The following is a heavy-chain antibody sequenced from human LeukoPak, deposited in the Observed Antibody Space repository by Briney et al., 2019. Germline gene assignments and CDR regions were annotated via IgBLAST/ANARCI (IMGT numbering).Heavy chain of an antibody. CDR1: GFTFSSYG. CDR3: AKPWSYDILTGLDW. CDR2: ISYDGSKK. D-gene: IGHD3-9*01. Sequence: GRSLRLSCAASGFTFSSYGMHWVRQAPGKGLEWVADISYDGSKKYYADSVKGRFSISRDNSKSSVYLEMNSLRAEDTAVYYCAKPWSYDILTGLDWWGQGTLVTVFS. V-gene: IGHV3-30*18. J-gene: IGHJ4*02.